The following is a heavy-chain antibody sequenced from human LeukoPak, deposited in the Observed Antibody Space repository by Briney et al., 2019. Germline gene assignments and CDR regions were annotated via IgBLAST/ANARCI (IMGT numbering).Heavy chain of an antibody. Sequence: PGGSLRLSCAASGFTFSSYGMHWVRQAPGKGLEWVAVISYDGSNKYYADSVKGRFTISRDNSKNTLYLQMNSLRAEDTAVYYCATITDRYCGGDCYAFDIWGQGTMVTVSS. D-gene: IGHD2-21*02. J-gene: IGHJ3*02. V-gene: IGHV3-30*03. CDR1: GFTFSSYG. CDR3: ATITDRYCGGDCYAFDI. CDR2: ISYDGSNK.